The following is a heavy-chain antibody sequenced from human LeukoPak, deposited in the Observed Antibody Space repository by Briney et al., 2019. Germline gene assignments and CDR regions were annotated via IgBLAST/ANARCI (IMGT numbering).Heavy chain of an antibody. CDR2: IHSGGST. J-gene: IGHJ4*02. Sequence: GGSLRLSCAASGFTVGSNYMSWVRQAPGKGPEWVSVIHSGGSTYYAVSVKGRFTISRDNSKNTLYLQMNSLRAEDTAVYYCAKDLAVAGPPDYWGQGTLVTVSS. CDR3: AKDLAVAGPPDY. D-gene: IGHD6-19*01. V-gene: IGHV3-53*05. CDR1: GFTVGSNY.